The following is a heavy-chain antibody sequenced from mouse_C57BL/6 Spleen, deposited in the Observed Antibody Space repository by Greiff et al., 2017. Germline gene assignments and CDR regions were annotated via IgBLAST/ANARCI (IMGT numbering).Heavy chain of an antibody. D-gene: IGHD1-1*01. CDR3: ARYYGSSYAMEY. V-gene: IGHV5-16*01. CDR2: INYDGSST. J-gene: IGHJ4*01. Sequence: DVHLVESEGGLVQPGSSMKLSCTASGFTFSDYYMAWVRQVPEKGLEWVANINYDGSSTYYLDSLKSRFIISRDNAKNILYLQMSSLKSEDTATYYCARYYGSSYAMEYWGQGTSVTVSS. CDR1: GFTFSDYY.